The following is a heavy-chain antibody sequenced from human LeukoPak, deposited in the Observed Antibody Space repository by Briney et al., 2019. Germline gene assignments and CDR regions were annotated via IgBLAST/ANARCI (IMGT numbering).Heavy chain of an antibody. CDR1: GFTFSSYA. CDR3: ARVKSSGWYFNY. Sequence: GGSLRLSCAASGFTFSSYAMSWVRQAPGKGLEWVSAISGSGGSTYYADSVKGRFTISRDNSKNTLYLQMNSLRAEDTAVYYCARVKSSGWYFNYWGQGTLVTVSS. CDR2: ISGSGGST. V-gene: IGHV3-23*01. J-gene: IGHJ4*02. D-gene: IGHD6-19*01.